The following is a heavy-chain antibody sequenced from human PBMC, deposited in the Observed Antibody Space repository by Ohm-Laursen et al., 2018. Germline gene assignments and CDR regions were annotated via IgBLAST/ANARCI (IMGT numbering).Heavy chain of an antibody. D-gene: IGHD6-6*01. V-gene: IGHV3-23*01. CDR1: PLSFSGDS. Sequence: SLRLSCTASPLSFSGDSMNWVRQAPGKGLEWVSAISGSGGSTYYADSVKGRFTISRDNSKNTLYLQMNSLRAEDTAVYYCAKAHSSSSRYFDYWGQGTLVTVSS. CDR2: ISGSGGST. CDR3: AKAHSSSSRYFDY. J-gene: IGHJ4*02.